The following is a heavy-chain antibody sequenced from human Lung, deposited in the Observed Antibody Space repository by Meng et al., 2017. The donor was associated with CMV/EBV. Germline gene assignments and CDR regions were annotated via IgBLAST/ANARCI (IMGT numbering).Heavy chain of an antibody. D-gene: IGHD2-2*02. CDR3: ARDHEEYCRSTTCFTFANV. V-gene: IGHV3-30-3*01. J-gene: IGHJ6*02. CDR2: ISSDGGDK. CDR1: GFTFSSYA. Sequence: GESXKISCAASGFTFSSYAMHWVRQAPGKGLDWVASISSDGGDKYYADSVKGRFTISRDNSKNTLYLQMNSLRGEDTSVYYCARDHEEYCRSTTCFTFANVXGQGXTVTVSS.